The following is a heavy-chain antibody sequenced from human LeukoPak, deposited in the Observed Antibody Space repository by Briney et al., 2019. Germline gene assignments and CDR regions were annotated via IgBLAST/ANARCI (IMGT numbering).Heavy chain of an antibody. Sequence: GRSLRLSCAASGFTFSSYGMHWVRQAPGKGLEWVSTISGSGTSTYYADSVKGRFNISRDNSKNTLYLQMNSLRAEDTAVYYCAKDFVYDDVDFWGQGTLVTVSS. CDR3: AKDFVYDDVDF. CDR1: GFTFSSYG. J-gene: IGHJ4*02. CDR2: ISGSGTST. V-gene: IGHV3-23*01. D-gene: IGHD5/OR15-5a*01.